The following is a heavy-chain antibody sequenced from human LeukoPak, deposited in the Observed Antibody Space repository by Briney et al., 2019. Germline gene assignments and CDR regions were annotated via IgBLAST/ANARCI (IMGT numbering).Heavy chain of an antibody. V-gene: IGHV1-2*02. J-gene: IGHJ4*02. CDR2: INPNSGGT. D-gene: IGHD1-7*01. Sequence: ASVKVSCKAXGXXXTGYYMHWVRQAPGQGLEWMGWINPNSGGTNYAQKFQGRVTMTRDTSISTAYMELSRLRSDDTAVYYCARAQYNWNYSSGYWGQGTLVTVSS. CDR3: ARAQYNWNYSSGY. CDR1: GXXXTGYY.